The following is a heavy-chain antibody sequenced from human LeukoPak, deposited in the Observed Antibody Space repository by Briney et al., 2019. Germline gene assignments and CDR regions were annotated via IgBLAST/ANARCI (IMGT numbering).Heavy chain of an antibody. Sequence: GGSLRLSCAASGFTFSSYGMSWVRQAPGKGLEWVSAISGSGGSTYYADSVKGRFTVSRDNSKNTLYLQMNSLRAEDTAVYYCAKYVGYCSGGSCYSHNLYFDYWGQGTLVTVSS. V-gene: IGHV3-23*01. CDR1: GFTFSSYG. J-gene: IGHJ4*02. CDR2: ISGSGGST. CDR3: AKYVGYCSGGSCYSHNLYFDY. D-gene: IGHD2-15*01.